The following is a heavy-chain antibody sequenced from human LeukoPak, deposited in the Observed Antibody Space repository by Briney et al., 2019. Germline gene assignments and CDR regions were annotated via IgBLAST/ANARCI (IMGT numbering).Heavy chain of an antibody. D-gene: IGHD5-18*01. J-gene: IGHJ4*02. Sequence: GRSLRLSCAASGFTFSRYGMHWVSQATGKGLEWVAVISYDGSNKYYADSVKGRFTISRDNSKNTLYLQMNSLRAEDTAVYYCAKDLESGYSYGQDYWGQGTLVTVSS. V-gene: IGHV3-30*18. CDR1: GFTFSRYG. CDR3: AKDLESGYSYGQDY. CDR2: ISYDGSNK.